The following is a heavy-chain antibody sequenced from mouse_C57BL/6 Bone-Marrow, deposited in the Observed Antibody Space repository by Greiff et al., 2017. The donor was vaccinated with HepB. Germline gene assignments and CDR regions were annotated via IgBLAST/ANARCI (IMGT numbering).Heavy chain of an antibody. CDR1: GYSITSGYY. J-gene: IGHJ1*03. Sequence: EVKLVESGPGLVKPSQSLSLTCSVTGYSITSGYYWNWIRQFPGNKLEWMGYISYDGSNNYNPSLKNRISITRDTSKNQFFLKLNSVTTEDTATYYCANLRWSLYWYFDVWGTGTTVTVSS. V-gene: IGHV3-6*01. CDR3: ANLRWSLYWYFDV. D-gene: IGHD2-1*01. CDR2: ISYDGSN.